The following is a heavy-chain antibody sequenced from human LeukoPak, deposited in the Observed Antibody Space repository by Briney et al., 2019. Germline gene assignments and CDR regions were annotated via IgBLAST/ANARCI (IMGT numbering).Heavy chain of an antibody. Sequence: GGSLRLSCAASGFTFSSYGMHWVHQAPGKGLEWVAVISYDGSNKYYADSVKGRFTISRDNSKNTLYLQMNSLRAEDTAVYYCAKDRAAAGMRYFQHWGQGTLVTVSS. CDR2: ISYDGSNK. J-gene: IGHJ1*01. V-gene: IGHV3-30*18. CDR1: GFTFSSYG. CDR3: AKDRAAAGMRYFQH. D-gene: IGHD6-13*01.